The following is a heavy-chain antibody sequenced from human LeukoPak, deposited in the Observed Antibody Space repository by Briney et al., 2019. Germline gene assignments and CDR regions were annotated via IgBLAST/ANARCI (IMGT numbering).Heavy chain of an antibody. CDR3: AGGTSSWYATTPMDY. D-gene: IGHD6-19*01. CDR2: IYTSGST. V-gene: IGHV4-4*07. CDR1: GGSISSYY. Sequence: PSETLSLTCTVSGGSISSYYWSWIRQPAGKGLEWIGRIYTSGSTNYNPSLKSRVTMSVDTSKNQFSLKLSSVTAADTAVYYCAGGTSSWYATTPMDYWGRGTLVTVSS. J-gene: IGHJ4*02.